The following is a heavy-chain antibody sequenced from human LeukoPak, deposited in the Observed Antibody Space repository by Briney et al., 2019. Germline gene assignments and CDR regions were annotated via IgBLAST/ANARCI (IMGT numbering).Heavy chain of an antibody. CDR3: AKDGYEAVAVPFDY. CDR2: INRDGSER. CDR1: GFTFSNYW. Sequence: GGSLRLSCAASGFTFSNYWMTWVRQAPGKGLEWVANINRDGSERYYVDSVKGRFTISRDDAKSSLYLQMNSLRAEDTAVYYCAKDGYEAVAVPFDYWGQGTLVTVSS. D-gene: IGHD6-19*01. V-gene: IGHV3-7*03. J-gene: IGHJ4*02.